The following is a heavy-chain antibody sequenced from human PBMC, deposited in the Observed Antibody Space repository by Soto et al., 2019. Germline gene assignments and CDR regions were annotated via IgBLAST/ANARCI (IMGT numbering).Heavy chain of an antibody. CDR2: INHSGST. Sequence: SETLSLTCAVYGGSFSGYYWSWIRQPPGKGLEWIGEINHSGSTNYNPSLKSRVTISVDTSKNQFSLKLSSVTAADTAVYYCARESITMVRGVIPYYYYMDVWGKGTTVTVSS. D-gene: IGHD3-10*01. CDR3: ARESITMVRGVIPYYYYMDV. J-gene: IGHJ6*03. V-gene: IGHV4-34*01. CDR1: GGSFSGYY.